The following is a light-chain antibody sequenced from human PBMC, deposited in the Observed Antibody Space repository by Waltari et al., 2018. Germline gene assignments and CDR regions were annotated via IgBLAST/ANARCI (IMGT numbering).Light chain of an antibody. J-gene: IGLJ1*01. Sequence: QSALTQPPSQSGSPGQSVAISCTGTISEIGRYDWVSWYQQHPGKGPKLSIREVKKRPSGFPDRFSGAKSGNTASLTVSGLQAEDEADYYCSAHGGSDRFYVFGTGTKVTVL. V-gene: IGLV2-8*01. CDR3: SAHGGSDRFYV. CDR1: ISEIGRYDW. CDR2: EVK.